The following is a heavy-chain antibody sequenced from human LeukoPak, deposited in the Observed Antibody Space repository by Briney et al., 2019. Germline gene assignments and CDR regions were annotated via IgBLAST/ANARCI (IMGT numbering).Heavy chain of an antibody. Sequence: SETLSLTCTVSGVSISSYFGSWVRQPAGKGLEWIGRIYTSGSTKYNPSLQSRVTMSLDTSKKQLSLNLGAVTAADTAVYYCARAGTSGGLCDYWGQGIFVTVSS. V-gene: IGHV4-4*07. CDR3: ARAGTSGGLCDY. CDR2: IYTSGST. CDR1: GVSISSYF. D-gene: IGHD1-14*01. J-gene: IGHJ4*02.